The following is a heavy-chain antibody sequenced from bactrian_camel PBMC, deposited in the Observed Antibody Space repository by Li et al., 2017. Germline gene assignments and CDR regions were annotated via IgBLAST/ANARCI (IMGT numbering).Heavy chain of an antibody. CDR1: GFTFSRYA. CDR2: INPGGST. D-gene: IGHD3*01. V-gene: IGHV3S31*01. Sequence: VQPVESGGGLVQPGGSLRLSCAASGFTFSRYAMIWVRQAPGKGFEWVSTINPGGSTDYADSVKGRFTISSDNAKNTVYLQLNSLKTDDTAMYYCAPGQRPSTVRSQGTQVTVS. J-gene: IGHJ4*01.